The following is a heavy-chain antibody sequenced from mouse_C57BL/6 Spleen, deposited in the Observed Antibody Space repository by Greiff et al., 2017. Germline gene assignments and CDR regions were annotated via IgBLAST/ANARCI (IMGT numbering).Heavy chain of an antibody. V-gene: IGHV1-72*01. J-gene: IGHJ2*01. CDR2: IDPTSGGT. CDR1: GYTFTSYW. CDR3: ARESDYDGYYVGY. Sequence: VQLQQPGAELVKPGASVKLSCKASGYTFTSYWMHWVKQRHGRGLEWMGRIDPTSGGTKYNEKFKSKATLTVDKPSSTAYMQLSSLSSEDSAVDYCARESDYDGYYVGYWGQGTTLTVSS. D-gene: IGHD2-3*01.